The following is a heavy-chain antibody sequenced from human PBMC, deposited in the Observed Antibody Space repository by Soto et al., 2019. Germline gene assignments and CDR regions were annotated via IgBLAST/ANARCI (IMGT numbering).Heavy chain of an antibody. D-gene: IGHD2-2*01. CDR1: GYSFATYL. V-gene: IGHV5-51*01. CDR2: IHPGDFET. J-gene: IGHJ5*02. CDR3: ARGYCTSTNCRDLTLDA. Sequence: PGESLKISCNGSGYSFATYLIAWGRQMPGKGLGGRGIIHPGDFETRYSPSFQGQITISADTSFTTDSQQWSSLKASDTALYFCARGYCTSTNCRDLTLDAWGQGTLVTVSS.